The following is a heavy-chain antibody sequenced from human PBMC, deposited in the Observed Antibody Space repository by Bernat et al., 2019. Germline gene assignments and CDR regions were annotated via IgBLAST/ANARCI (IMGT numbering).Heavy chain of an antibody. J-gene: IGHJ4*02. CDR1: EDSFTNYC. Sequence: EVQLVQSGAEVRKPGESLKISCKGSEDSFTNYCIAWVRQMPGKGLEWMGTIYPSDSDTRYSPSFQGQVTISADKSINTAYLQWSSLKASDSAMYYCVRPRYSSNPPYYFDYWGQGTLVTVSS. V-gene: IGHV5-51*01. D-gene: IGHD6-13*01. CDR3: VRPRYSSNPPYYFDY. CDR2: IYPSDSDT.